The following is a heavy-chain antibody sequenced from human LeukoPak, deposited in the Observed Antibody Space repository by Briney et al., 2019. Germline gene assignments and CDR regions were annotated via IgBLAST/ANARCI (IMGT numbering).Heavy chain of an antibody. Sequence: GGSLRLSWAASGFTFSSYAMSWVRQAPGKGLEWVSAISGSGGSTYYADSVKGRFTISRDNSKNTLYLQMNSLRAEDTAVYYCAKDRLPSAVVMTDAFDIWGQGTMVTVSS. CDR1: GFTFSSYA. CDR2: ISGSGGST. J-gene: IGHJ3*02. V-gene: IGHV3-23*01. CDR3: AKDRLPSAVVMTDAFDI. D-gene: IGHD3-22*01.